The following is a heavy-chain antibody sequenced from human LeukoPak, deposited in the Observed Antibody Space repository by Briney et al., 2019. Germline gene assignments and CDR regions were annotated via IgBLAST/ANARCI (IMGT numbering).Heavy chain of an antibody. J-gene: IGHJ5*02. D-gene: IGHD3-16*01. CDR1: GGSFSGYY. CDR3: VREAYIPGPFDP. Sequence: SETLSLTCAVYGGSFSGYYWSWIRQPPGKGLEWIGEINHSGSTNYNLSLKSRVIISVDRSKNQFSLKLSSVTAADTAVYYCVREAYIPGPFDPWGQGTLVTVSS. V-gene: IGHV4-34*01. CDR2: INHSGST.